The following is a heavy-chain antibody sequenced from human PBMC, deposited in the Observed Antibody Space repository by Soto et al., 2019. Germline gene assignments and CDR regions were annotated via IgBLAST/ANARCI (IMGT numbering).Heavy chain of an antibody. D-gene: IGHD3-16*01. V-gene: IGHV5-51*01. J-gene: IGHJ4*02. CDR1: GYRFYGYW. Sequence: EVQLVQSGAEVKKPGESLRISCKSSGYRFYGYWIAWVRQMPGKGLEWMGIIYPGDSDTRYSRSFQGQVTISADKSTTYLHWSSLKASDTVMYYCARQEGDNRFDYWGQGTLVTVSS. CDR2: IYPGDSDT. CDR3: ARQEGDNRFDY.